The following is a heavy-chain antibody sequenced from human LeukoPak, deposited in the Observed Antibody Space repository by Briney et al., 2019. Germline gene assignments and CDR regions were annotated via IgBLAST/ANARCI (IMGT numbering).Heavy chain of an antibody. CDR3: ANQEYYYGSGSYYNPLPFDY. CDR2: ISSATTTI. Sequence: GGSLRLSCAASGFTFSAYSMNWVRQAPGKGLEWISYISSATTTIHYADSVEGRFTISRDNAKNTLYLQMNSLRGEDTAVYYCANQEYYYGSGSYYNPLPFDYWGQGTQVTVSS. V-gene: IGHV3-48*01. J-gene: IGHJ4*02. D-gene: IGHD3-10*01. CDR1: GFTFSAYS.